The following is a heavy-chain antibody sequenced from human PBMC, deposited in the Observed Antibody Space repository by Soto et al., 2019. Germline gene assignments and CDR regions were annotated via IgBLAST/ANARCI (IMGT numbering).Heavy chain of an antibody. J-gene: IGHJ6*02. CDR3: ARVKADSSSHYYGLDA. V-gene: IGHV2-26*03. Sequence: SGPTLVNPTETLTLTCNISGFSLTTGRMGVSWIRQAPGKALEWLANFFSDVERSYSPSLQRRLTLSSESSGTQVILSMTDMGPVDAATYFCARVKADSSSHYYGLDAWGQGTTVTVSS. CDR2: FFSDVER. D-gene: IGHD6-6*01. CDR1: GFSLTTGRMG.